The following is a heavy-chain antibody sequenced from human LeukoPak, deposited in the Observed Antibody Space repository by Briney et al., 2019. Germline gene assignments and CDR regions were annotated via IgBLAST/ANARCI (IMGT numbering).Heavy chain of an antibody. CDR3: AKDHRRYSSSWLPFDY. J-gene: IGHJ4*02. D-gene: IGHD6-13*01. V-gene: IGHV3-33*06. CDR1: GFTSSSYG. CDR2: IWYDGSNK. Sequence: PGGSLRQSCAAPGFTSSSYGMHWVRQAPGKVLEWVAAIWYDGSNKYYADSGKGRFTISRDNSKKTLYLQMNSLRAEDTAVYYCAKDHRRYSSSWLPFDYWGQGTLVTVSS.